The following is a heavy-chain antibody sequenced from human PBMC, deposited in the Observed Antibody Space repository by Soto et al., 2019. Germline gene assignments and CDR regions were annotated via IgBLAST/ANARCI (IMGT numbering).Heavy chain of an antibody. Sequence: EVQMVESGGGLVKPGGSLRLSCAASGFTFSRYSMNWVRQAPGKGLEWLSSIDSSSGYIYYADSVQGRFTISRDNAKNSLYLQMNRLRDEDTAVYYCAGGNGRDFDYWGQGTLVTVSS. CDR1: GFTFSRYS. D-gene: IGHD1-26*01. V-gene: IGHV3-21*01. CDR3: AGGNGRDFDY. CDR2: IDSSSGYI. J-gene: IGHJ4*02.